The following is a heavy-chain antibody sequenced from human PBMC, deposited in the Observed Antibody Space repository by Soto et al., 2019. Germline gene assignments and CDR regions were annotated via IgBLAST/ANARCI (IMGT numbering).Heavy chain of an antibody. CDR1: GFTFSSYA. CDR3: ARDRTRSDYSSSQKVSYFDY. Sequence: GGSLRLSCAASGFTFSSYAMHWVRQAPGKGLEYVSAISSNGGNTYYANSVKGRFTISRDNSKNTLYLQMGSLRAEDMAVYYCARDRTRSDYSSSQKVSYFDYWGQGTLVTVSS. V-gene: IGHV3-64*01. J-gene: IGHJ4*02. CDR2: ISSNGGNT. D-gene: IGHD6-13*01.